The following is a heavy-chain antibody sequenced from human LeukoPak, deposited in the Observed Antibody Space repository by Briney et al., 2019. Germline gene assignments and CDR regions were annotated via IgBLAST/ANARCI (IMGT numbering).Heavy chain of an antibody. Sequence: ASVKVSCKPSGYTFTNYYMHWVRQAPGQGLEWMGVLNPSGGSTRYAQKFQGRVTMIRDTSTSTVYMELSSLRSEDTAVYYCARANGYCSGAICYAWYLDYWGQGTLVTVSS. CDR1: GYTFTNYY. D-gene: IGHD2-15*01. J-gene: IGHJ4*02. CDR2: LNPSGGST. V-gene: IGHV1-46*01. CDR3: ARANGYCSGAICYAWYLDY.